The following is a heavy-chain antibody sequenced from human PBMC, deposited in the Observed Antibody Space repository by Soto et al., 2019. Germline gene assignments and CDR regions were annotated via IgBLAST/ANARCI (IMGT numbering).Heavy chain of an antibody. V-gene: IGHV3-23*01. D-gene: IGHD1-1*01. J-gene: IGHJ4*02. CDR3: ATGTTGITDFVT. CDR2: ISGSGGST. CDR1: GFTFSSYA. Sequence: PGGSLRLSCAASGFTFSSYAMSWVRQAPGKGLEWVSAISGSGGSTYYADSVKGRFTISRDNSKNTLYLQMNSLRAEATAIYYCATGTTGITDFVTWRQGALVTASS.